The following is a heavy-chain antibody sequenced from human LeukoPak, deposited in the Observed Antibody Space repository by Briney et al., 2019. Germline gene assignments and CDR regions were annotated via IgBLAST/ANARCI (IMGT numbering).Heavy chain of an antibody. D-gene: IGHD4-17*01. V-gene: IGHV4-59*08. Sequence: SETLSLTCTVSGDSISSYYWSWIRQPPGKGLQWIGYIYYSGSTNYNPSLKSRVTISVDTSKNQFSLRLSSVTAADTAVYYCARLAPGYGDSDTDYWGQGTLVTVSS. J-gene: IGHJ4*02. CDR3: ARLAPGYGDSDTDY. CDR1: GDSISSYY. CDR2: IYYSGST.